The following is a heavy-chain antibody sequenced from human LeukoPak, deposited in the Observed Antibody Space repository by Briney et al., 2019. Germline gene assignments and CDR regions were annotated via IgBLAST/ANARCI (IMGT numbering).Heavy chain of an antibody. D-gene: IGHD4-11*01. V-gene: IGHV3-11*04. J-gene: IGHJ6*03. CDR1: GFNFSDYY. Sequence: GGSLRLSCAASGFNFSDYYMNWIRQAPGKGLEWVSFISSSGSTKYYADSVKGRFTIFRDIAKNSLYLQMSSLRAEDTAVYYCTRVEETATTAAIIRKYSYYYYYMDVWGKGNTVTVSS. CDR2: ISSSGSTK. CDR3: TRVEETATTAAIIRKYSYYYYYMDV.